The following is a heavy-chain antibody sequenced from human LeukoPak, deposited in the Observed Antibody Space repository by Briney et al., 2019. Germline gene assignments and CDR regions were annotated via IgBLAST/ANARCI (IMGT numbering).Heavy chain of an antibody. CDR2: IYYSGST. V-gene: IGHV4-59*01. Sequence: SETLSLTCTVSGGSISSYYWSWIRQPPGKGLEWIGYIYYSGSTNYNPSLKSRVTISVDMSKNQFSLKLSSVTAADTAVYYCARVSGTYYYDSSGYYPLAEETLDYWGQGTLVTVSS. CDR3: ARVSGTYYYDSSGYYPLAEETLDY. J-gene: IGHJ4*02. CDR1: GGSISSYY. D-gene: IGHD3-22*01.